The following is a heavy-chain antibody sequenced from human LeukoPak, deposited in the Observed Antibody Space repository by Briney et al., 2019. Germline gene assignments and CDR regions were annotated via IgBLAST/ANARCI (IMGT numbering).Heavy chain of an antibody. V-gene: IGHV4-59*01. D-gene: IGHD3-22*01. J-gene: IGHJ4*02. CDR2: IYYSGST. CDR3: ARVSVSGQYYYDSSGYFDY. CDR1: GGSISSYY. Sequence: SETLPLTCTVSGGSISSYYWSWIRQPPGKGLEWIGYIYYSGSTNYNPSLKSRVTISVDTSKNQFSLKLSSVTAADTAVYYCARVSVSGQYYYDSSGYFDYWGQGTLVTVSS.